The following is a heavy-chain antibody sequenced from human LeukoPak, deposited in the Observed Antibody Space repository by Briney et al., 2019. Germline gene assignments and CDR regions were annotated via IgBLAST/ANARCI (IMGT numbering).Heavy chain of an antibody. CDR2: IDWDDDK. Sequence: SGPALVKPTQTLTLTFTFSGFSLSTSEMCVSWIRQPPGKALEWLARIDWDDDKYYSTSLKTRLTISKDTSKNQVVLTMTNMDPVDTATYYCARSPPTYYYDSSGYHLFDPWGQGTLVTVSS. J-gene: IGHJ5*02. CDR1: GFSLSTSEMC. D-gene: IGHD3-22*01. V-gene: IGHV2-70*11. CDR3: ARSPPTYYYDSSGYHLFDP.